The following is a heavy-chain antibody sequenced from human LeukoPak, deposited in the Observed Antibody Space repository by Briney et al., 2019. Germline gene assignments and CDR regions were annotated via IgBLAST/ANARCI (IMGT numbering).Heavy chain of an antibody. CDR3: ARGRLSYYDILTYFDY. CDR1: GGSFSGYY. CDR2: INHSGST. J-gene: IGHJ4*02. D-gene: IGHD3-9*01. Sequence: PSETLTLTCAVYGGSFSGYYWSWIRQPPGKGLAWIGEINHSGSTNYNPSLKSRVTISVDTSKNQFSLKLSSVTAADTAVYYCARGRLSYYDILTYFDYWGQGTLVTVSS. V-gene: IGHV4-34*01.